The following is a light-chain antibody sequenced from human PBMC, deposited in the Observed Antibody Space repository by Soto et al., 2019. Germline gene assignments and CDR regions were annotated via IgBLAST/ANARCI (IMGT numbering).Light chain of an antibody. CDR3: PQSYSSPGT. CDR1: QSIRSY. J-gene: IGKJ2*02. Sequence: DIQMTQSPSSLSASVGDRVSITCRASQSIRSYLNWYQQKPGKAPNVLIYGASSLQSGFPSRFSGSGPGADVTLTISGLQPEYFATYYCPQSYSSPGTFGQGTKLEIK. V-gene: IGKV1-39*01. CDR2: GAS.